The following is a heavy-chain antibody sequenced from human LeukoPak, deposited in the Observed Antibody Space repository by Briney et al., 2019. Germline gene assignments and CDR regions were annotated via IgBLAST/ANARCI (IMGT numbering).Heavy chain of an antibody. CDR2: IRYDGSNK. D-gene: IGHD3-3*01. CDR3: AKGDTIFGVVISPMDV. J-gene: IGHJ6*03. Sequence: PGGSLRLSCAASGFTFSSYGMHWVRQAPGKGLEWVAFIRYDGSNKYYADSVKGRFTISRDNSKNTLCLQMNSLRAEDTAVYYCAKGDTIFGVVISPMDVWGKGTTVTVSS. V-gene: IGHV3-30*02. CDR1: GFTFSSYG.